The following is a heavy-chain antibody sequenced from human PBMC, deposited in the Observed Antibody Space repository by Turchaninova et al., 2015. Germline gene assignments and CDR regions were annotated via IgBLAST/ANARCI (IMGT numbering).Heavy chain of an antibody. CDR1: GGSISSSSYY. V-gene: IGHV4-39*01. CDR2: IYSSGIT. CDR3: ARHSSFYGNFDY. Sequence: QLQLQESGPGRVKPSETLSLTCPCSGGSISSSSYYWGWIRQPPGKGLEWIGSIYSSGITYYNPSLKSRVTISVDTSKNQFSLKLTSVTAADTAVYYCARHSSFYGNFDYWGRGTLVTVSS. J-gene: IGHJ4*02. D-gene: IGHD2/OR15-2a*01.